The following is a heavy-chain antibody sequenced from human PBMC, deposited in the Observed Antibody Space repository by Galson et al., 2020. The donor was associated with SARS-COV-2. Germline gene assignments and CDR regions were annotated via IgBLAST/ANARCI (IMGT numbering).Heavy chain of an antibody. CDR1: GGSISSYY. V-gene: IGHV4-59*01. CDR3: AALPYSSSWYEGLDY. D-gene: IGHD6-13*01. Sequence: SETLYLTCPVSGGSISSYYWSWIRQPPGKGLEWIGYIYYSGSTNYNPSLKSRVTISVDTSKNQFSLKLSSVTAADTAVYYCAALPYSSSWYEGLDYWGQGTLFTVSS. J-gene: IGHJ4*02. CDR2: IYYSGST.